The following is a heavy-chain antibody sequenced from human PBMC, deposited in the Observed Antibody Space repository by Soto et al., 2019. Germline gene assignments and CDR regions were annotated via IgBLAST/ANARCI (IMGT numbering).Heavy chain of an antibody. CDR3: ARGLGSSGWYSPWDAIDI. J-gene: IGHJ3*02. V-gene: IGHV4-39*01. CDR2: IYYSGST. CDR1: GGSISSSSYY. D-gene: IGHD6-19*01. Sequence: SETLSLTCTVSGGSISSSSYYWGWIRQPPGKGLEWIGSIYYSGSTYYNPSLKSRVTISVDTSKNQFSLKLSSVTAADTAVYYCARGLGSSGWYSPWDAIDIWGQGTMVTVSS.